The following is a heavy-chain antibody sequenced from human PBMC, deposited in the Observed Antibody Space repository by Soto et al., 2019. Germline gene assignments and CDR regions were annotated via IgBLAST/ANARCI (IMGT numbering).Heavy chain of an antibody. CDR2: VYHSATT. CDR1: GVSITRGGCY. V-gene: IGHV4-31*03. Sequence: PSETLSLTCSVSGVSITRGGCYWSWIRQHPGEGLEWIGHVYHSATTYFNPSLKSRVSISLDTSKNQFSLKLFSVPAADTAVYYCARDVSKQLVSSYYYDMDVWGQGTTVTVSS. CDR3: ARDVSKQLVSSYYYDMDV. D-gene: IGHD6-6*01. J-gene: IGHJ6*02.